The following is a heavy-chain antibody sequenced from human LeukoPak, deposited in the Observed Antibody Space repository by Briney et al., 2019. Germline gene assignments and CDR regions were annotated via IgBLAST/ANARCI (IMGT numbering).Heavy chain of an antibody. V-gene: IGHV1-18*01. J-gene: IGHJ5*02. CDR3: ARTAMGLMIVVDPDL. D-gene: IGHD3-22*01. CDR1: GYRFITFG. Sequence: GASVNVSCKTSGYRFITFGINWVRQAPGQGLEWMGWISSYYGNTNYAQNFQGRVTMTTDTSTSTAYMELRSLRSDDTAVYYCARTAMGLMIVVDPDLWGQGTLVTVSS. CDR2: ISSYYGNT.